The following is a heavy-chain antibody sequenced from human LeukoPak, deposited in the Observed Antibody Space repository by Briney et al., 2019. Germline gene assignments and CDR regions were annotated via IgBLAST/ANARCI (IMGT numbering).Heavy chain of an antibody. Sequence: EASVKVSCKTSGYTFTGYYIHWVRQAPGQGLEWMGIINPSGGSTSYAQKFQGRVTITRDTSTSTVYMELSSLRSEDTAVYYCARDWEVYGSASDYWGQGTLVTVSS. CDR3: ARDWEVYGSASDY. D-gene: IGHD1-26*01. J-gene: IGHJ4*02. CDR1: GYTFTGYY. CDR2: INPSGGST. V-gene: IGHV1-46*01.